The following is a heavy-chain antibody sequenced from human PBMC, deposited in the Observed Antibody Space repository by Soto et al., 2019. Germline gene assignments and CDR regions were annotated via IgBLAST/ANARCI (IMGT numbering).Heavy chain of an antibody. Sequence: QVQLVQSGAEVKKPGSSVKVSCKASGGTFSSYAISWVRQAPGQGLEWMGGIIPTFRTADYAQKFQGRVTITADESTSTAYMELSSLRSEDTAVYYCASVETQRYYYGMDVWGQGTTVTVSS. CDR3: ASVETQRYYYGMDV. CDR1: GGTFSSYA. J-gene: IGHJ6*02. D-gene: IGHD2-15*01. V-gene: IGHV1-69*12. CDR2: IIPTFRTA.